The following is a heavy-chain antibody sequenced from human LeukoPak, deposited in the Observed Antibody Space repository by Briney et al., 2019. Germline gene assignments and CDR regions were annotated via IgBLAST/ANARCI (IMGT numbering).Heavy chain of an antibody. CDR2: IYSGGST. V-gene: IGHV3-66*01. CDR3: ARGPDTILPSGMDV. Sequence: GGSLRLSCAASGFTVSSNYMSWVRQAPGKGLEWVSVIYSGGSTYYADSVKGRFTISRDNSKNTLYLQMNSLRAEDTAVYYCARGPDTILPSGMDVWGQGTTVTVSS. CDR1: GFTVSSNY. J-gene: IGHJ6*02. D-gene: IGHD3-3*01.